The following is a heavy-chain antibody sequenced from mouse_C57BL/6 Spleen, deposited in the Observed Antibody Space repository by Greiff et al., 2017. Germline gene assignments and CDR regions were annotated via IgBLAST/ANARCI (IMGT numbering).Heavy chain of an antibody. CDR2: IRSKSNNYAT. CDR3: VRRAYGSSSYAMDY. Sequence: EVHLVESGGGLVQPKGSLKLSCAASGFSFNTYAMNWVRQAPGKGLEWVARIRSKSNNYATYYADSVKDRFTISRDDSESMLYLQMNNLKTEDTAMYYCVRRAYGSSSYAMDYWGQGTSVTVSS. CDR1: GFSFNTYA. V-gene: IGHV10-1*01. J-gene: IGHJ4*01. D-gene: IGHD1-1*01.